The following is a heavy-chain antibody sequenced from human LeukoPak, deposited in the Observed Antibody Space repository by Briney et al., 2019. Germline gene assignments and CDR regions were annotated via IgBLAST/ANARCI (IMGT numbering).Heavy chain of an antibody. D-gene: IGHD2-21*02. Sequence: SETLSLTCTVYGGSFSDYFWSWIRQPPGKGLEWIGEINDGGSTNYSPSLMSRVTVSMDRSKRQFSLMMKSVTAADAAVYYCARFSRITRGDWGDAFDIWGQGTTVTVSS. CDR1: GGSFSDYF. CDR2: INDGGST. CDR3: ARFSRITRGDWGDAFDI. V-gene: IGHV4-34*01. J-gene: IGHJ3*02.